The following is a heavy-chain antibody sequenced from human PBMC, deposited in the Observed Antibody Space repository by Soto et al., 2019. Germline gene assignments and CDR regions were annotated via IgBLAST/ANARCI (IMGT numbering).Heavy chain of an antibody. CDR3: ARGPSGDKVHY. J-gene: IGHJ4*02. Sequence: PSETLSLTCTASGGSFTRDSSCWSWIRQPPGEGLEWIGHIFDSGTTYTNPSLRSQVAISLDTSKNHFSLTLSSVTAADTAVYYCARGPSGDKVHYWGQGALVTVSS. V-gene: IGHV4-30-4*01. CDR2: IFDSGTT. CDR1: GGSFTRDSSC. D-gene: IGHD7-27*01.